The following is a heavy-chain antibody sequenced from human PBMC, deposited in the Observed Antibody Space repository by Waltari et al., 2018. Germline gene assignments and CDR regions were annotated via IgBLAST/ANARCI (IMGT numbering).Heavy chain of an antibody. D-gene: IGHD3-16*01. Sequence: VQLVQSGAEVKKPGASVKVSCKASGYIFTSYGIRWVRQAPGQGLEWMGWLSAYNGNTNYEQKLQGRFTMTTDTSTSTAYMELRSLRSDDTAGYYCVLGEWGPVDYWGQGTLVTVSS. CDR1: GYIFTSYG. CDR2: LSAYNGNT. J-gene: IGHJ4*02. V-gene: IGHV1-18*01. CDR3: VLGEWGPVDY.